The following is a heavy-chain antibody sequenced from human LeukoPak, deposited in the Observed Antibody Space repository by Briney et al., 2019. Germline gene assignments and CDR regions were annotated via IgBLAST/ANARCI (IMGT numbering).Heavy chain of an antibody. Sequence: SETLSLTCTVSGGSISSSSYYWGWIRQPPGKGLEWIGSIYYSGSTYYNPSLKSRVTISVDTSKNQFSLKLSSVTAADTAVYYCARHPSFYCSSTSCYIPHWGQGTLVTVSS. CDR3: ARHPSFYCSSTSCYIPH. J-gene: IGHJ4*02. V-gene: IGHV4-39*01. CDR2: IYYSGST. D-gene: IGHD2-2*02. CDR1: GGSISSSSYY.